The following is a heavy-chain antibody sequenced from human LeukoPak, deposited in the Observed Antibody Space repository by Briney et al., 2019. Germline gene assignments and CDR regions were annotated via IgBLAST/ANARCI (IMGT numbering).Heavy chain of an antibody. D-gene: IGHD5/OR15-5a*01. V-gene: IGHV4-59*01. J-gene: IGHJ3*02. Sequence: SETLSLTCTVSGGPISSYYWSWIRQPPGMGLEYIGYISYSGTTSYNPSLKSRVAIAVDTSKNQFSLKLSSVTAADTAVYYCARDKGLPQAFDIWGQGTMVTVSS. CDR1: GGPISSYY. CDR2: ISYSGTT. CDR3: ARDKGLPQAFDI.